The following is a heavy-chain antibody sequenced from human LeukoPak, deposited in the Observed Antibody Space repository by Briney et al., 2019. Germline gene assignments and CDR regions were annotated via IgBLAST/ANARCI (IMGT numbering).Heavy chain of an antibody. CDR1: GFTFSSYA. V-gene: IGHV3-23*01. CDR3: AKTPQRDYYYYMDV. J-gene: IGHJ6*03. Sequence: GGSLRLSCAASGFTFSSYAMSWVRQAPGKGLEWVSAISGSGGSTYYADSVKGRFTISRDNSKNTLYLQMNSLRAEDTAVYYCAKTPQRDYYYYMDVWGKGTTVTFSS. CDR2: ISGSGGST.